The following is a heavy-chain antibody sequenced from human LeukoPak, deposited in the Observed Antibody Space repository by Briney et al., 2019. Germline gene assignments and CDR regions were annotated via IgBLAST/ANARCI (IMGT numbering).Heavy chain of an antibody. CDR1: GFTFDDYG. J-gene: IGHJ4*02. V-gene: IGHV3-20*04. D-gene: IGHD3-22*01. Sequence: GGSLRLSCAASGFTFDDYGMSEVRQAPGKGLEGVSGINWNGGSTGYADSVKGRFTRSRDHAKNSLYLQMNSLRAEDTALYYCARRYYYDSSGYYFDYWGQGTLVTVSS. CDR3: ARRYYYDSSGYYFDY. CDR2: INWNGGST.